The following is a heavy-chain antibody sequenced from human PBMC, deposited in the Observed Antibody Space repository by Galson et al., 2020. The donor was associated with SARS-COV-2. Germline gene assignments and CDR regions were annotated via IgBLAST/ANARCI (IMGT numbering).Heavy chain of an antibody. J-gene: IGHJ6*02. CDR3: AKFGGGHSGSPNIRGMYA. CDR1: GFNYSIYG. CDR2: TSYEGSNK. V-gene: IGHV3-30*18. D-gene: IGHD1-26*01. Sequence: SLKIYCAAPGFNYSIYGMHWDRQAPGKGLEWVALTSYEGSNKYYADSVKGRFTISRDNSRNTLYLQMNSLRVEDTALYYCAKFGGGHSGSPNIRGMYAWGQGTTVTVSS.